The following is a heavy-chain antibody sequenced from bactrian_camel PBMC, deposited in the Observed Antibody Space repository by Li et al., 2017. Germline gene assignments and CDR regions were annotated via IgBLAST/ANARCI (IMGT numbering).Heavy chain of an antibody. J-gene: IGHJ4*01. Sequence: HVQLVESGGGSVQAGGSLTLSCVSRSSYGLNCLAWFRQAPWKEREGVAAISRDDVIVYSDSVKGRFTISKDNAKKTLYLEMNSLKPEDTAMYYCAASKPPCYYSETLAAQADDFNHWGQGTQVTVS. D-gene: IGHD2*01. V-gene: IGHV3S55*01. CDR3: AASKPPCYYSETLAAQADDFNH. CDR2: ISRDDVI. CDR1: RSSYGLNC.